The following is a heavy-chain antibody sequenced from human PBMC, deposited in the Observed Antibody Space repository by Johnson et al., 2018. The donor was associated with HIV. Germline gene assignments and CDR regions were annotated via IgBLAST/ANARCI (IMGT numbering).Heavy chain of an antibody. CDR1: GLTFSSFG. D-gene: IGHD1-26*01. V-gene: IGHV3-30*18. CDR3: AKGIVGATADAFDI. J-gene: IGHJ3*02. Sequence: QVQLVESGGGVVQPGRSLRLSCAVSGLTFSSFGMHWVRQAPGKGLEWMAVISSAGSDKYYADSVKGRFTISRDNSKNTLYLQMNSLRVEDTAVYYCAKGIVGATADAFDIWGQGTMVTVSS. CDR2: ISSAGSDK.